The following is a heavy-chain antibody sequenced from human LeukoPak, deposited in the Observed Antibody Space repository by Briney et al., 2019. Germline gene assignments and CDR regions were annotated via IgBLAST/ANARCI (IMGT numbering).Heavy chain of an antibody. CDR1: GFTFSSYW. J-gene: IGHJ4*02. CDR2: ISSSSSYI. Sequence: GGSLRLSCAASGFTFSSYWMHWVRQAPGKGLEWVSSISSSSSYIYYADSVKGRFTISRDNAKNSLYLQMNSLRAEDTAVYYCARDSSSWYYFDYWGQGTLVTVSS. D-gene: IGHD6-13*01. CDR3: ARDSSSWYYFDY. V-gene: IGHV3-21*01.